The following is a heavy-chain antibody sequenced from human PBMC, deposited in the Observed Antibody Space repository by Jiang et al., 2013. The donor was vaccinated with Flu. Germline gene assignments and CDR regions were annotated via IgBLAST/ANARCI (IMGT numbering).Heavy chain of an antibody. CDR2: IHDSGST. V-gene: IGHV4-31*02. CDR3: ARESGSVEAATFGFYFDY. Sequence: KGLEWIGYIHDSGSTYYNPSLKSRITISRDTSKSQFSLKVTSVTAADTAVYYCARESGSVEAATFGFYFDYWGQGTLVTVSS. D-gene: IGHD5-24*01. J-gene: IGHJ4*02.